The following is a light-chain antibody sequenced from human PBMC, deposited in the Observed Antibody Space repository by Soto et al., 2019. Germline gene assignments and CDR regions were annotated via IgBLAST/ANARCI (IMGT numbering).Light chain of an antibody. CDR2: LNSDGSH. J-gene: IGLJ3*02. CDR3: QTWGTGIQV. CDR1: SGHSSYA. V-gene: IGLV4-69*01. Sequence: QPVLTQSPSASASLGASVKLTCTLSSGHSSYAIAWHQQQPQKGPRYWMKLNSDGSHSKGDGIPDRFSGSSSGAERYLTISSLQSEDEADYYCQTWGTGIQVFGGGTKLTVI.